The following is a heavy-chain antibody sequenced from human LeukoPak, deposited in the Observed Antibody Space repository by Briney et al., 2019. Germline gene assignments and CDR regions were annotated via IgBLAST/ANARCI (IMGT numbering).Heavy chain of an antibody. CDR3: ARSPDYYDSSGYYYALNWFDP. CDR1: GYTFTGYY. J-gene: IGHJ5*02. D-gene: IGHD3-22*01. CDR2: INPNSGGT. V-gene: IGHV1-2*02. Sequence: GASVKVSCKASGYTFTGYYMHWVRQAPGQGLEWMGWINPNSGGTNYAQKFQGRVTMTRDTSISTAYKELSRLRSDDTAVYYCARSPDYYDSSGYYYALNWFDPWGQGTLVTVSS.